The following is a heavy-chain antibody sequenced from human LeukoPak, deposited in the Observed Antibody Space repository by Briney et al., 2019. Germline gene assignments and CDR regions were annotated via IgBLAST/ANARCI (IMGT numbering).Heavy chain of an antibody. CDR3: ATVWRYFDSYWA. D-gene: IGHD3-9*01. J-gene: IGHJ5*02. CDR2: FDPEDGET. CDR1: GYTLTELS. V-gene: IGHV1-24*01. Sequence: ASVKASCKVSGYTLTELSMHWVRQAPGKGLEWMGGFDPEDGETIYAQKFQGRVTMTEDTSTDTAYMELSSLRSEDTAVYYCATVWRYFDSYWAWGQGTLVTVSS.